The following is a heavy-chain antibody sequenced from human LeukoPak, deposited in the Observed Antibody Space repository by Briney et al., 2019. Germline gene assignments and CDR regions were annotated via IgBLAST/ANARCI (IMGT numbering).Heavy chain of an antibody. D-gene: IGHD1-26*01. J-gene: IGHJ4*02. Sequence: ASVKVSCKASAGTFSSYAISWVRQAPGQGLEWMGGIIPIFGTATYAQKFQGRVTITADESTSTAYMELSSLRSEDTAVYYCAGYSGSYPMDYWGQGTLVTVSS. CDR2: IIPIFGTA. CDR1: AGTFSSYA. CDR3: AGYSGSYPMDY. V-gene: IGHV1-69*13.